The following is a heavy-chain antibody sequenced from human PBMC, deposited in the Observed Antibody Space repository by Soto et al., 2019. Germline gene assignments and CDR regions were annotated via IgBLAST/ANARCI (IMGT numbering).Heavy chain of an antibody. CDR1: GFTFSNYG. V-gene: IGHV3-23*01. Sequence: EVQLLESGGGLVQPGGSLRLSCAASGFTFSNYGLSWVRQAPGTGLEWVSAISGGGGSTYYGDSVRGRFSIPRDHSKNTLYLQMNSLRVEDTAIYYCAKNTVMLAAGGTFDFWGQGTMVTVSS. J-gene: IGHJ3*01. CDR2: ISGGGGST. CDR3: AKNTVMLAAGGTFDF. D-gene: IGHD3-16*01.